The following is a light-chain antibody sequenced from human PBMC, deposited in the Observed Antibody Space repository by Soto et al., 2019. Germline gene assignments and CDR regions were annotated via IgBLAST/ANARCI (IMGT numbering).Light chain of an antibody. CDR1: QSISSY. CDR3: QKYNSAPEIT. V-gene: IGKV1-27*01. J-gene: IGKJ3*01. CDR2: AAS. Sequence: DIQMTQSPSSLSASVGDRVTITCRASQSISSYLNWYQQKPGKAPKLLIYAASTLQSGVPSRFSGSGSGTDFTLTISSLQPEDVATYYCQKYNSAPEITFGPGTKVDIK.